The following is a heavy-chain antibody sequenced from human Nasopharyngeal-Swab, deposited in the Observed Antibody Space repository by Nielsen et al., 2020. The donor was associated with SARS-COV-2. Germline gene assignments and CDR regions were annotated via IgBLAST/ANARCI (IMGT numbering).Heavy chain of an antibody. Sequence: GGSLKISCKGSGYNFTTYWIGWVRQMPGKGLEWMGIIYPGDSDTRYSPSFQGQVTISADKSISTAYLQWSSLKASDTAMYYCARRGYGGSGSYYFYYYMDVWGKGTTVPSP. V-gene: IGHV5-51*01. J-gene: IGHJ6*03. CDR2: IYPGDSDT. CDR1: GYNFTTYW. D-gene: IGHD4-23*01. CDR3: ARRGYGGSGSYYFYYYMDV.